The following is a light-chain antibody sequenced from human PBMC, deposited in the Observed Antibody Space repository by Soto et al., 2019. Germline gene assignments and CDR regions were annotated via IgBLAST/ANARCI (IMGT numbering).Light chain of an antibody. CDR3: SSYTTRSTRV. CDR2: EVS. V-gene: IGLV2-14*01. CDR1: SSDVGGYNY. Sequence: QSALTQPASVSGSPGQSVTISCSGTSSDVGGYNYVSGYQQHPGKAPKLMIYEVSNRPSGVSNRFSGSKSGNTASLTISGLQAEDEADYYCSSYTTRSTRVFGGGTKLTVL. J-gene: IGLJ2*01.